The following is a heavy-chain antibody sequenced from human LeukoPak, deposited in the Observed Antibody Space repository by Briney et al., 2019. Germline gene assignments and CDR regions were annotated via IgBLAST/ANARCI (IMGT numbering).Heavy chain of an antibody. CDR1: GFTFSSYG. CDR3: AKDVAARHDYYYGMDV. CDR2: ISYDGSNK. J-gene: IGHJ6*02. Sequence: GGSLRLSCAASGFTFSSYGMHWVHQAPGKGLEWVAVISYDGSNKYYADSVKGRFTISRDNSKNTLYLQMNSLRAEDTAVYYCAKDVAARHDYYYGMDVWGQGTTVTVSS. V-gene: IGHV3-30*18. D-gene: IGHD6-6*01.